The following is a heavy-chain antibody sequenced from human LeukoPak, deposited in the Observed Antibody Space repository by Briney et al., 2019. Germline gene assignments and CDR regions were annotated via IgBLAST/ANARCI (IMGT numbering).Heavy chain of an antibody. CDR2: INTKSGGT. CDR3: VRAGELDY. V-gene: IGHV1-2*02. CDR1: GYTFTDYH. D-gene: IGHD7-27*01. Sequence: ASVKVSCKASGYTFTDYHMNGVRQAPGQGLEWMGWINTKSGGTKYAQKFQGRVTMTRDTSISTAYMELSILRSDDTAVYYCVRAGELDYWGQGTLVTVSS. J-gene: IGHJ4*02.